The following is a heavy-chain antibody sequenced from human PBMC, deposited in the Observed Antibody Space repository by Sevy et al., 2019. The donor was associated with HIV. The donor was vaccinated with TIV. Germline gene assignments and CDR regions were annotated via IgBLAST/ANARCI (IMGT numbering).Heavy chain of an antibody. CDR3: AREGGSRPHDY. J-gene: IGHJ4*02. CDR2: LSFGCGKI. V-gene: IGHV3-23*01. Sequence: GGSLRLSCAASGFAFHEYSMSWIRQAPGKGLEWVATLSFGCGKINYADSVKGRLTISRENSKNSFYLQMDNLRVEDTALYYCAREGGSRPHDYWGQGTRVTVSS. D-gene: IGHD3-10*01. CDR1: GFAFHEYS.